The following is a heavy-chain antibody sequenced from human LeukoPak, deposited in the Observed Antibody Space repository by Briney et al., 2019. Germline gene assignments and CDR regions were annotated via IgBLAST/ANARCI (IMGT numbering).Heavy chain of an antibody. CDR2: IYPGDSDA. V-gene: IGHV5-51*01. CDR3: ARRRDLYSGSYYPFDY. J-gene: IGHJ4*02. CDR1: GYSFTSYW. D-gene: IGHD1-26*01. Sequence: PRESLKISCKGSGYSFTSYWIGWVRQMPGKGLKWMGIIYPGDSDARYSPSFQGQVTISADKSISTAYLQWSSLKASDTAMYYCARRRDLYSGSYYPFDYWGQGTLVTVSS.